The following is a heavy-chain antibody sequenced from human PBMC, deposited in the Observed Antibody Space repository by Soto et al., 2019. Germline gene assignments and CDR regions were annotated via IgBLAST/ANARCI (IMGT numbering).Heavy chain of an antibody. J-gene: IGHJ4*02. CDR2: ISAYDGDT. Sequence: ASVKVSCKASGYTFTSYGISWVRQAPGQGLEWMGWISAYDGDTNFAQKLQGRVTMTTDTSTSTAYMELRSLRSDDTAVYYCARSRQFSSGWEPSDYWGQGTLVTVYS. D-gene: IGHD6-19*01. CDR3: ARSRQFSSGWEPSDY. CDR1: GYTFTSYG. V-gene: IGHV1-18*01.